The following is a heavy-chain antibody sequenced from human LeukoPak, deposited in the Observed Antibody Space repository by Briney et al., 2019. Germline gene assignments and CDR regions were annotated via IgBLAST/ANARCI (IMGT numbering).Heavy chain of an antibody. CDR3: TRFRHVAVAGTPHFDY. Sequence: ASVKVSCKASGYTFTDYHIHWVRQAPGQGLELMGWINPNSGGTNYAEKFHGRLTTTRDTSISTAFMELSGLRSDDTAVYYCTRFRHVAVAGTPHFDYWGQGALVTVSS. J-gene: IGHJ4*02. CDR2: INPNSGGT. V-gene: IGHV1-2*02. CDR1: GYTFTDYH. D-gene: IGHD6-19*01.